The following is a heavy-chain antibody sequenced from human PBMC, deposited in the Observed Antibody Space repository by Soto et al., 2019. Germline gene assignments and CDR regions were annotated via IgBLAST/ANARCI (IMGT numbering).Heavy chain of an antibody. CDR1: GGSISSGGYY. CDR3: ASLEPAYYYDSSGYSHYGMDV. D-gene: IGHD3-22*01. J-gene: IGHJ6*02. CDR2: TYYSGST. V-gene: IGHV4-31*03. Sequence: SETLSLTCTVSGGSISSGGYYWSWIRQHPGKGLEWIGYTYYSGSTYYNPSLKSRVTISVDTSKNQFSLKLSSVTTADTAVYYCASLEPAYYYDSSGYSHYGMDVWGQGTTVTVSS.